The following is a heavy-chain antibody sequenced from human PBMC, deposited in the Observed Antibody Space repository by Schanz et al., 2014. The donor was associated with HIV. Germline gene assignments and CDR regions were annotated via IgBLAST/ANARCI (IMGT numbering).Heavy chain of an antibody. V-gene: IGHV3-33*01. CDR3: TRGRFLERGGMDV. CDR2: IWFDGRNK. D-gene: IGHD3-3*01. J-gene: IGHJ6*02. Sequence: QMHLVESGGGVVQPGRSLRLSCAASGFTFSSYGMHWVRQAPGKGLEWVAVIWFDGRNKYYGDSVKGRFMISRDNSNNTLYLQMNSLRAEDTAVYFCTRGRFLERGGMDVWGQGTAVTVSS. CDR1: GFTFSSYG.